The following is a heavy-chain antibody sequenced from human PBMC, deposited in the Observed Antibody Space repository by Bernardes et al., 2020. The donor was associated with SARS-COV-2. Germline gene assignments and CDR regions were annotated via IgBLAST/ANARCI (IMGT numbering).Heavy chain of an antibody. V-gene: IGHV4-31*03. J-gene: IGHJ3*02. CDR1: GGSISSGGYY. CDR2: IYYSGST. D-gene: IGHD3-3*01. CDR3: ARGGGITIFGVVIIHAFDI. Sequence: SETLSLTCTVSGGSISSGGYYWSWIRQHPGKGLEWIGYIYYSGSTYYNPSLKSRVTISVDTSKNQFSLKLSSVTAADTAVYYCARGGGITIFGVVIIHAFDIWGQGTMVTVSS.